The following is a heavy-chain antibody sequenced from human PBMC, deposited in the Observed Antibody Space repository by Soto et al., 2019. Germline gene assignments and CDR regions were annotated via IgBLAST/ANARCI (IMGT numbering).Heavy chain of an antibody. J-gene: IGHJ6*02. V-gene: IGHV1-69*08. Sequence: QVQLVQSGAEVKKPGSSVKVSCKASGGTFSSYTISWVRQAPGQGLEWMGRIIPILGIANYAQKFQGRVTIPADKSTSTAYMELSSLRSEDTAVYYCARDRGYSSHYYYYGMDVWGQGTTVTVSS. CDR3: ARDRGYSSHYYYYGMDV. CDR1: GGTFSSYT. CDR2: IIPILGIA. D-gene: IGHD5-12*01.